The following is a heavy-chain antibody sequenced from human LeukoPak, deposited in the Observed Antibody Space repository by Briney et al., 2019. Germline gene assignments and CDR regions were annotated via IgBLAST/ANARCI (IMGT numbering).Heavy chain of an antibody. CDR1: GGSISSSSYY. Sequence: PSETLSLTCTVSGGSISSSSYYWGWIRQPPGKGLEWIGSIYYSGSTYYNPSLKSRVTISVDTSKNQFSLKLSSVTAADTAVYYCARTDSLMKIAAAGFPTFDYWGQGTLVTVSS. V-gene: IGHV4-39*07. CDR3: ARTDSLMKIAAAGFPTFDY. D-gene: IGHD6-13*01. J-gene: IGHJ4*02. CDR2: IYYSGST.